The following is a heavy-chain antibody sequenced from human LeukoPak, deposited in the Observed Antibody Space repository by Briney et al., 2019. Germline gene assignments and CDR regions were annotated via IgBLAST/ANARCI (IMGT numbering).Heavy chain of an antibody. J-gene: IGHJ4*02. CDR3: ARGKYCSSTSCYPPAD. V-gene: IGHV3-23*01. D-gene: IGHD2-2*01. CDR2: ISGSGGST. CDR1: GFTFSSYA. Sequence: PGGSLRLSCAASGFTFSSYAMSWVRQAPGKGLEWVSAISGSGGSTYYADSVKGRFTISSDNAKNSLFLHMNSLRAEDTAVYYCARGKYCSSTSCYPPADWGQGTLVTVSS.